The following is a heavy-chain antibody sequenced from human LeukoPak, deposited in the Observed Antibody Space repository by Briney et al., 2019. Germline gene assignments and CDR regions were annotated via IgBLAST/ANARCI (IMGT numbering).Heavy chain of an antibody. CDR1: GGSISSSSYY. J-gene: IGHJ6*03. CDR3: ARETLYYYYYYMDV. V-gene: IGHV4-39*07. Sequence: PSETLSLTCTVSGGSISSSSYYWGWIRQPPGKGLEWIGSIYYSGSTYYNPSLKSRVTMSVDTSKNQFSLKLSSVTAADTAVYYCARETLYYYYYYMDVWGKGTTVTISS. CDR2: IYYSGST.